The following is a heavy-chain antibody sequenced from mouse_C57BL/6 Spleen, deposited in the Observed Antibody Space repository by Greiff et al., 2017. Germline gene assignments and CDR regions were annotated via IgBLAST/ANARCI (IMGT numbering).Heavy chain of an antibody. J-gene: IGHJ2*01. D-gene: IGHD2-5*01. Sequence: QVLLQQSGAGLVKPGASVKISCKASGYAFSGYWMNWVRQGPGKGLEWVGQICPGGGTINYTGKVKGRVTLTADKATSTAYMQLSSLTSEDSAVYFCARDGYYSNYVGYWGQGTTLTVSS. CDR3: ARDGYYSNYVGY. CDR2: ICPGGGTI. CDR1: GYAFSGYW. V-gene: IGHV1-80*01.